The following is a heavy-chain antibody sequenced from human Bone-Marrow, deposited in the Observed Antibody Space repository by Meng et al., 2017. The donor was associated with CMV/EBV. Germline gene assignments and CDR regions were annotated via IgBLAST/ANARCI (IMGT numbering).Heavy chain of an antibody. CDR1: GYDFSTYW. V-gene: IGHV5-51*01. CDR3: ARHFSGGYSDYFDY. CDR2: IYPLDSAT. J-gene: IGHJ4*02. D-gene: IGHD3-22*01. Sequence: SGYDFSTYWIGWVRQRPGKDLEWMAIIYPLDSATRSSPSFQGQVTISADKSINTAYLQWNSLKASDTAMYFCARHFSGGYSDYFDYWGRGTLVTVSS.